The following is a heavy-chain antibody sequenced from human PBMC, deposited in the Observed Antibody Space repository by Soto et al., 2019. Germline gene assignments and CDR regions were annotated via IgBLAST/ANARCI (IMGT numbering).Heavy chain of an antibody. CDR2: ISAYNGNT. D-gene: IGHD1-26*01. J-gene: IGHJ5*02. Sequence: ASVKVSCNASGYTFTSYGISWVRQAPGQGLEWMGRISAYNGNTNYAQKLQGRVTMTTDTSTSTAYMEPRSLRSDDTSVYYCARVVGALGHWFDPWGQGTLVTVSS. V-gene: IGHV1-18*01. CDR3: ARVVGALGHWFDP. CDR1: GYTFTSYG.